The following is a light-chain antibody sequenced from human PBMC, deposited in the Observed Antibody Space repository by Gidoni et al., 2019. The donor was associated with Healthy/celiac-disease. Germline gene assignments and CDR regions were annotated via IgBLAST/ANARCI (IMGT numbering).Light chain of an antibody. CDR2: AAS. CDR1: QGISSY. CDR3: QQLNSYPRT. Sequence: IQVTQSPSSLSASVGDRVTITCRASQGISSYLAWYQPKPGKAPKLLIYAASTLQSGVPSRFSGSGSGTDFTLTISSLQPEDFATYYCQQLNSYPRTFGQGTKLEIK. V-gene: IGKV1-9*01. J-gene: IGKJ2*01.